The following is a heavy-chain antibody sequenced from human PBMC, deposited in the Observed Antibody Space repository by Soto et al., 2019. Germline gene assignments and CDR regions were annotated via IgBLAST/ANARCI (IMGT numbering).Heavy chain of an antibody. Sequence: GGSLRLSCAASGFTFSSYAMSWVRQAPGKGREWVSAISGSGGSTYYADSVKGLFTISRDNSKNTLYLQMNSLRAEVTAVYYCAKFRQLWTFHYWGQGTLVTVSS. CDR1: GFTFSSYA. J-gene: IGHJ4*02. D-gene: IGHD7-27*01. V-gene: IGHV3-23*01. CDR3: AKFRQLWTFHY. CDR2: ISGSGGST.